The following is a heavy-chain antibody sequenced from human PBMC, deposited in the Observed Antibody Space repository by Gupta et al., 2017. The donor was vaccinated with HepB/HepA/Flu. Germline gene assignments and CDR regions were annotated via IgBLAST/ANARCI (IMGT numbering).Heavy chain of an antibody. D-gene: IGHD3/OR15-3a*01. CDR1: GFTVSSYW. Sequence: EVQMVESGGGLVQPGGSLRLSCAASGFTVSSYWMSWVRQDPGKGLEWVANIKQDGSEKYYVDSVKGRFTISRDNAKNSLYLQMNSLRAEDTAVYYCARGGRTDYWGQGTLVTVSS. CDR2: IKQDGSEK. J-gene: IGHJ4*02. CDR3: ARGGRTDY. V-gene: IGHV3-7*01.